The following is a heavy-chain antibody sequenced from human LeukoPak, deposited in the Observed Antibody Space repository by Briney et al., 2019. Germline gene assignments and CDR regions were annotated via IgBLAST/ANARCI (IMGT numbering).Heavy chain of an antibody. CDR2: IKSKTDGGTT. CDR3: TSTYYYDSSGYYYQGPHFDY. V-gene: IGHV3-15*01. D-gene: IGHD3-22*01. Sequence: GGSLRLSCAASGFTFSNAWMSWVRQAPGKGLEWVGRIKSKTDGGTTDYAAPVKGRFTISRDDSKNTLYLQINSLKTEDTAVYYCTSTYYYDSSGYYYQGPHFDYWGQGTLVTVSS. CDR1: GFTFSNAW. J-gene: IGHJ4*02.